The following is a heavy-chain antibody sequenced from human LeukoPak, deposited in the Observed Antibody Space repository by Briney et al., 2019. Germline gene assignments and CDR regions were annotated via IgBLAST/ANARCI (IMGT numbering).Heavy chain of an antibody. Sequence: EASVKVSCKASGYTFTSYYMHWVRQAPGQGLEWMGIINPSGGSTSYAQKFQGRVTMTRDTSTSTVYMELSSLRSEDTAVYYCARASDSSGYYAPQHYFDYWGQGTLVTVSS. CDR3: ARASDSSGYYAPQHYFDY. V-gene: IGHV1-46*03. CDR2: INPSGGST. D-gene: IGHD3-22*01. CDR1: GYTFTSYY. J-gene: IGHJ4*02.